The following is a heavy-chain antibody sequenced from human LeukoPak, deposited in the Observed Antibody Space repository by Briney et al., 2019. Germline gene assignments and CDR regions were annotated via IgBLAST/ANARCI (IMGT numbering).Heavy chain of an antibody. D-gene: IGHD1-14*01. CDR3: ARDQGSIILGYFDY. Sequence: SETLSLTCAVSGGSISSNNWWSWVRQPPGKGLEWIGEIYHSGSTNYNPSLKSRVTISVDTSKNQFSLKLSSVTAADTAVYYCARDQGSIILGYFDYWGQGTLVTVSS. J-gene: IGHJ4*02. V-gene: IGHV4-4*02. CDR2: IYHSGST. CDR1: GGSISSNNW.